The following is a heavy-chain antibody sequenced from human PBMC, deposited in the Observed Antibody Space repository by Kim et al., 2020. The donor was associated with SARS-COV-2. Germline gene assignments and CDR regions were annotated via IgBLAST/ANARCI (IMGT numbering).Heavy chain of an antibody. CDR1: GFTFSSYS. CDR2: INSSSSTI. Sequence: GGSLRLSCAASGFTFSSYSMNWVRQAPGKGLEWVSYINSSSSTIYYADSVKGRFTISRDNAKNSLYLQMNSLRGEDTAVYYCARVYLWFGELFAPHLDYWGQGTLVTVSS. V-gene: IGHV3-48*01. CDR3: ARVYLWFGELFAPHLDY. D-gene: IGHD3-10*01. J-gene: IGHJ4*02.